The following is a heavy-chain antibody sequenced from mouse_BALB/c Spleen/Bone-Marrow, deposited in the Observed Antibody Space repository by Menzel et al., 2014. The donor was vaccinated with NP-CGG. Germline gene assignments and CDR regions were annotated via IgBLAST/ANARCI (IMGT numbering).Heavy chain of an antibody. CDR2: ISNGGGST. CDR1: GLTFSSYT. Sequence: EVKVVESGGGLVQPGGSLKLSCAASGLTFSSYTMSWVRQTPEKRLEWVAYISNGGGSTYYPDTVKGRFTISRDNAKNALCLQMSSLKSEDTAMYYCARGLRGYAMDYWGQGTSVTVSS. D-gene: IGHD2-4*01. J-gene: IGHJ4*01. CDR3: ARGLRGYAMDY. V-gene: IGHV5-12-2*01.